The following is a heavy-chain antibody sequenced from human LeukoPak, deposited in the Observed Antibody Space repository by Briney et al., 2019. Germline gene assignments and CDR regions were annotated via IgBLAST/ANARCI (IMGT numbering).Heavy chain of an antibody. D-gene: IGHD4-23*01. J-gene: IGHJ5*02. CDR2: MYNSGSG. CDR1: GGSISSYY. Sequence: PSETLSLTCTVSGGSISSYYWSWIRQAPGKGLEWIGYMYNSGSGSYNPSLKSRVTISIDTSKSQFSLKLSSVTAADTAIYYCARRGYGGNSGLGSWFDPWGQGTLVTASS. CDR3: ARRGYGGNSGLGSWFDP. V-gene: IGHV4-59*01.